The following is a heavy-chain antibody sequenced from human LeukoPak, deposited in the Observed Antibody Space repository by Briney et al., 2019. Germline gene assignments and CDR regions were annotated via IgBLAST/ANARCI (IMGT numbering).Heavy chain of an antibody. V-gene: IGHV4-59*01. CDR2: IYYSGST. CDR1: GGSIRNYY. D-gene: IGHD6-13*01. J-gene: IGHJ2*01. Sequence: SETLSPTCTVSGGSIRNYYWSWIRQPPGKGLEWIGYIYYSGSTNYNPPLKSRVTISVDTSKNQFSLKLSSVTAADTAVYYCARVYYSSSYDYWYFDLWGRGTLVTVSS. CDR3: ARVYYSSSYDYWYFDL.